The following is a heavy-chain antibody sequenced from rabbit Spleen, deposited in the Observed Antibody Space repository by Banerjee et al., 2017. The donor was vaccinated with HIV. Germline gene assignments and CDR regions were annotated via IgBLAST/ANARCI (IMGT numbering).Heavy chain of an antibody. CDR2: IEAGSSGST. CDR1: GFSFSARYY. CDR3: ARGGGESAWSFNL. Sequence: QQQLVESGGGLVQPEGSLTLTCTASGFSFSARYYMCWVRQAPGKGLEWIACIEAGSSGSTYYAGWAKGRFTISKSSSTTVTLQMTRLTAADTATYFCARGGGESAWSFNLWGQGTLVTVS. J-gene: IGHJ4*01. D-gene: IGHD2-1*01. V-gene: IGHV1S45*01.